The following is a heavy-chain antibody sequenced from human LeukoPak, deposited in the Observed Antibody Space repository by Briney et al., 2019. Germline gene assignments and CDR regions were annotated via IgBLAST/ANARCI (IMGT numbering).Heavy chain of an antibody. D-gene: IGHD6-13*01. CDR1: GFTFSSYG. Sequence: GGSLRLSCAASGFTFSSYGMHWVRQAPGKGLEWVAVISYDGSNKYYADSVEGRFTISRDNSKNTLYLQMNSLRAEATAVYYCAKDEGQQQLEYYFDYWGQGTLVTVSS. CDR2: ISYDGSNK. CDR3: AKDEGQQQLEYYFDY. J-gene: IGHJ4*02. V-gene: IGHV3-30*18.